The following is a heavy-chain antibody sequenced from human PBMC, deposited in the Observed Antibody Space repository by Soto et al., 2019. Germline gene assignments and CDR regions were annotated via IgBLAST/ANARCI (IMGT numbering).Heavy chain of an antibody. CDR2: ISSSSSYI. CDR1: GFTFSSYS. CDR3: ARGLGVSGVVVPAAKFPNTWFDP. D-gene: IGHD2-2*01. J-gene: IGHJ5*02. Sequence: EVQLVESGGGLVKPGGSLRLSCAASGFTFSSYSMNWVRQAPGKGLEWVSSISSSSSYIYYADSVKGRFTISRDNAKNSVYLQMNSLRAEDTAVYYCARGLGVSGVVVPAAKFPNTWFDPWGQGTLVTVSS. V-gene: IGHV3-21*01.